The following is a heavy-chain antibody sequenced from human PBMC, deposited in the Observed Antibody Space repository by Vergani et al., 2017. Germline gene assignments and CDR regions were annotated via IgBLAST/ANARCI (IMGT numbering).Heavy chain of an antibody. CDR1: GGSISRGGYY. J-gene: IGHJ6*02. V-gene: IGHV4-61*02. D-gene: IGHD2-2*02. CDR2: IYTSGST. CDR3: ARGGRDCSSTSSYSGNYYYGMDV. Sequence: QVQLQESGPGLVKPSQTLSLTCTVSGGSISRGGYYWSWIRQHPGAGLEWIGRIYTSGSTNYNPALKSRVPISVDTYKNPFSLKLSSVTAADPAVYYGARGGRDCSSTSSYSGNYYYGMDVWGQGTTVTVSS.